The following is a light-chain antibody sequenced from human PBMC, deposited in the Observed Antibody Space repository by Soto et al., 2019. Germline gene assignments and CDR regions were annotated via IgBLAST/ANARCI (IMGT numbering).Light chain of an antibody. Sequence: EIVLPQSPGTLSLSPGERAALSCRASQSVSTSFLAWYQQKSGQAPRLLIYGASSRATGIPDRFSGSGSGTDFTLTISRLEPEDFAVYYCQQYGSSPLTFGGGTKVEI. CDR2: GAS. J-gene: IGKJ4*01. CDR1: QSVSTSF. CDR3: QQYGSSPLT. V-gene: IGKV3-20*01.